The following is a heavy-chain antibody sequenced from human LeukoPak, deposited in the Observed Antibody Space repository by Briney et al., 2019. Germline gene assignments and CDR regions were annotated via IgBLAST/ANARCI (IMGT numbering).Heavy chain of an antibody. CDR3: AKDQHEDDPNAFDI. Sequence: GGSLRLSCAASGFTFSSYSMNWVRQAPGKGLEWVSYISSSSSTIYYADSVKGRFTISRDNSKNTLYLQMNSLRAEDTAVYYCAKDQHEDDPNAFDIWGQGAMVTVSS. V-gene: IGHV3-48*01. J-gene: IGHJ3*02. D-gene: IGHD1-1*01. CDR1: GFTFSSYS. CDR2: ISSSSSTI.